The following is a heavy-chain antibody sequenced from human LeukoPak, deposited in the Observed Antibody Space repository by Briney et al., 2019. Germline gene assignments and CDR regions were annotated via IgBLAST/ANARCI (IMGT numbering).Heavy chain of an antibody. D-gene: IGHD2-15*01. CDR3: ARVRCSGGSCYSNYYYYYMDV. V-gene: IGHV3-53*01. CDR1: GFTVSSNY. CDR2: IYSGGST. J-gene: IGHJ6*03. Sequence: PGGSLRLSCAASGFTVSSNYMSWVRQAPGKGLDWVSVIYSGGSTYYADSVKGRFTISRDNSKNTLYLQMNSLRAEDTAVYYCARVRCSGGSCYSNYYYYYMDVWGKGTTVTVSS.